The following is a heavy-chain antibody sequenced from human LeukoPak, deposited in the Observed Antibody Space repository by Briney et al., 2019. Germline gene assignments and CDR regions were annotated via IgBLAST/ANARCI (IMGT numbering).Heavy chain of an antibody. CDR3: ARVGIAAAGAPDY. CDR2: ISSSSSYI. J-gene: IGHJ4*02. CDR1: GFTFSSYS. V-gene: IGHV3-21*01. D-gene: IGHD6-13*01. Sequence: GGSLRLSCAASGFTFSSYSMNWVRQAPGKGLEWVSSISSSSSYIYYADSVKGRFTISRDNAKNSLYLQMNSLRAEDTAVYYCARVGIAAAGAPDYWGQGTLVTVSS.